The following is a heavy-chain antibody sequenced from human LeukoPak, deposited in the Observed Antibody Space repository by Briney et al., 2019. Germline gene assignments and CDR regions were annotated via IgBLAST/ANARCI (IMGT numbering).Heavy chain of an antibody. Sequence: GGSLRLSCAASGFTFSSYAMSWVRQAPGKGLEWVSAISGSGGSTYYADSVKGRFTISRDNSKNTLYLQMNSLRAEDTAVFYCAKGGVWFGNSNPWGQGTLVTVSS. CDR2: ISGSGGST. CDR1: GFTFSSYA. V-gene: IGHV3-23*01. D-gene: IGHD3-10*01. CDR3: AKGGVWFGNSNP. J-gene: IGHJ5*02.